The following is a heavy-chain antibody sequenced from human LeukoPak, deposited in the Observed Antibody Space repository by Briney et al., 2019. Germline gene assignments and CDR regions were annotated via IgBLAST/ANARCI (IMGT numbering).Heavy chain of an antibody. D-gene: IGHD5-18*01. CDR2: ISSDGTDT. CDR1: GFTFSSYW. CDR3: ASSNRGYSYGALDY. J-gene: IGHJ4*02. V-gene: IGHV3-74*01. Sequence: PGGSLRLSCAASGFTFSSYWMHWVRQAPGKGLVWVSRISSDGTDTSYADSVKGRFTISRDNSKNTLYLQMNSLRAEDTAVYYCASSNRGYSYGALDYWGQGTLVTVSS.